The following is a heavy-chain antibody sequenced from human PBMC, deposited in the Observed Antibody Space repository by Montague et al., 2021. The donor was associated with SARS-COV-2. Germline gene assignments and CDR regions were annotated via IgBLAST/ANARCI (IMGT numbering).Heavy chain of an antibody. V-gene: IGHV4-4*07. CDR3: ARDVVAAPGTFDY. CDR2: VSASGST. D-gene: IGHD6-13*01. Sequence: SETLSLTCTVSGDSISYFYWSWIRQPAGKGLEWIGRVSASGSTNYNPSLNSRVTMPVGTSKKQFSLRLSPVTAADTAVYYCARDVVAAPGTFDYWGQGTLVTVSS. J-gene: IGHJ4*02. CDR1: GDSISYFY.